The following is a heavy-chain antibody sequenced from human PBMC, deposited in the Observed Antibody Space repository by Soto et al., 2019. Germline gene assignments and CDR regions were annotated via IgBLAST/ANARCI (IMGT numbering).Heavy chain of an antibody. CDR1: GYTFTSYY. V-gene: IGHV1-46*01. CDR3: ARGNKYYDILTGYYTFDY. Sequence: ASVKVSCKASGYTFTSYYMHWVRQAPGQGLEWMGIINSSGGSTSYAQKFQGRVTMTRDTSTSTVYMELSSLRSEDTAVYYCARGNKYYDILTGYYTFDYWGQGTLVTVSS. D-gene: IGHD3-9*01. J-gene: IGHJ4*02. CDR2: INSSGGST.